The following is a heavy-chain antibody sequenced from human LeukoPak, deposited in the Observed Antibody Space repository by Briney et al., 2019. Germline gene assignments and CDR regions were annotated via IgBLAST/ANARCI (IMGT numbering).Heavy chain of an antibody. CDR2: ISSSGSII. V-gene: IGHV3-48*03. D-gene: IGHD3-10*01. CDR1: GFIFSDHA. J-gene: IGHJ4*02. CDR3: ARVRVGGYYFDY. Sequence: GGSLRLSCAASGFIFSDHAMNWVRQTPGKGLEWVSYISSSGSIIFYADSVKGRFTISRDNAKNSLYLQMNSLRGEDTAVYYCARVRVGGYYFDYWGQGTLVTVSS.